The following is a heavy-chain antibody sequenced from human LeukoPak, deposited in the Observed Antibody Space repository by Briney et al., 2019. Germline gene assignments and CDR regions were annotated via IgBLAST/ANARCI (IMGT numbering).Heavy chain of an antibody. CDR1: GYSISTGYY. Sequence: SETLSLACSVSGYSISTGYYWGWVRQPPGRGLECIGIMYHSGTAYYNPSLKSRVTTSIDTSKNQFSLRLSSVTAADTAVYYCARFYGGNSNYFDYWAQGTRVTVSS. V-gene: IGHV4-38-2*01. D-gene: IGHD4-23*01. CDR3: ARFYGGNSNYFDY. CDR2: MYHSGTA. J-gene: IGHJ4*02.